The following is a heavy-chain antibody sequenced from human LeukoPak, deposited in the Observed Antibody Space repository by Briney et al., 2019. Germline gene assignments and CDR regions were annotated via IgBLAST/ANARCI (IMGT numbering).Heavy chain of an antibody. CDR2: ISYDGSNK. J-gene: IGHJ4*02. CDR3: ARGLRYFEYYFDY. Sequence: GGSLRLSCAASGFTFSSYAMHWVRQAPGKGLEWVAVISYDGSNKYYADSVKGRFTISRDNAKNSLYPQMNSLRAEDTAVYYCARGLRYFEYYFDYWDQGTLVTVPS. D-gene: IGHD3-9*01. CDR1: GFTFSSYA. V-gene: IGHV3-30-3*01.